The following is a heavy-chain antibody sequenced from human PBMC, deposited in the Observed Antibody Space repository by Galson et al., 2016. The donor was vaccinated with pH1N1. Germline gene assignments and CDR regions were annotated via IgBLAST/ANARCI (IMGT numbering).Heavy chain of an antibody. CDR3: AKAPTVTANGRTYFDY. V-gene: IGHV3-23*01. CDR2: ITGSGGGT. CDR1: GFTFSSYA. Sequence: SLRLSCAASGFTFSSYAMAWVRQAPGTGLECVSTITGSGGGTYYADSVKGRFTFSRDNSKNTLYLQMNSLRAEDTAVYYCAKAPTVTANGRTYFDYWGQGVRVIVSS. J-gene: IGHJ4*02. D-gene: IGHD4-11*01.